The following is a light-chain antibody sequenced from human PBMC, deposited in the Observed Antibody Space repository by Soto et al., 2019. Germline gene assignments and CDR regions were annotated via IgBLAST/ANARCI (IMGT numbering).Light chain of an antibody. V-gene: IGKV3-11*01. J-gene: IGKJ5*01. CDR1: QSVSNY. Sequence: IGFRQSPTTLSLSRRERTTLSCKASQSVSNYLAWYQQKPGQAPRLLIYDASHRATGIPARFSGSGSGTDFTPPISSLEPEDFAVYYCQQRSNWPLITFGQGTRRETK. CDR2: DAS. CDR3: QQRSNWPLIT.